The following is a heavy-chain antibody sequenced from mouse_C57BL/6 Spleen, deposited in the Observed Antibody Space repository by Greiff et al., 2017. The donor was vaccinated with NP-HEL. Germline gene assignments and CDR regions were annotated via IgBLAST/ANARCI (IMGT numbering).Heavy chain of an antibody. D-gene: IGHD2-2*01. J-gene: IGHJ4*01. CDR1: GYTFTSYW. CDR2: IDPSDSYT. V-gene: IGHV1-50*01. CDR3: ARGDGGLRQDYAMDY. Sequence: QVQLQQPGAELVKPGASVKLSCKASGYTFTSYWMQWVKQRPGQGLEWIGEIDPSDSYTNYNQKFKGKATLTVDTSSSTAYMQLSSLTSEDSAVYYCARGDGGLRQDYAMDYWGQGTSVTVSS.